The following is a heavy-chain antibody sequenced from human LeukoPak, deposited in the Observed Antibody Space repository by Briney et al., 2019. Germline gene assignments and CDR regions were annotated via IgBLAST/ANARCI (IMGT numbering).Heavy chain of an antibody. CDR1: GFTFSSYA. CDR3: ARSGTILLWFGELRFDY. V-gene: IGHV3-23*01. Sequence: GGSLRLSCAASGFTFSSYAMSWVRQSPKKGLEWVSVISASGGSTNYADSVKGRFTISRDNSKTTLYLQMNSLRAEDSAVYYCARSGTILLWFGELRFDYWGQGTLVTVSS. J-gene: IGHJ4*02. D-gene: IGHD3-10*01. CDR2: ISASGGST.